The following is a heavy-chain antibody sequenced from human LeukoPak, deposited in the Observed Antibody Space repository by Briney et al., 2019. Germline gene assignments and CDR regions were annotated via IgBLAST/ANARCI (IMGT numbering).Heavy chain of an antibody. V-gene: IGHV1-46*01. Sequence: ASVKVSCKASGYTFTSYYMHWVRQAPGQGLEWMGIINPSGGSTSYAQKFQGRVTMTRDMSTSTVYMELSSLRSEDTAVYYCARDLIYGYYGNYHTLPGDYWGQGTLVTVSS. CDR3: ARDLIYGYYGNYHTLPGDY. D-gene: IGHD4-11*01. J-gene: IGHJ4*02. CDR2: INPSGGST. CDR1: GYTFTSYY.